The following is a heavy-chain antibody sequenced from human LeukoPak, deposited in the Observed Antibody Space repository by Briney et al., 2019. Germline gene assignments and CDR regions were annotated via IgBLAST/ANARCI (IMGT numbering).Heavy chain of an antibody. CDR3: ARHTGKTYYYGSGSPRFDP. D-gene: IGHD3-10*01. CDR2: IYHSGST. CDR1: GGSTSSSNW. Sequence: MPSETLSLTCAVSGGSTSSSNWWSWVRQPPGKGLEWIGEIYHSGSTNYNPSLKSRVTISVDTSKNQFSLKLSSVTAADTAVYYCARHTGKTYYYGSGSPRFDPWGQGTLVTVSS. V-gene: IGHV4-4*02. J-gene: IGHJ5*02.